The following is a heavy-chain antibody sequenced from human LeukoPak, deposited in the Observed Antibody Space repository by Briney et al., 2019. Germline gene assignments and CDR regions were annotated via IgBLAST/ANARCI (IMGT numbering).Heavy chain of an antibody. V-gene: IGHV1-2*06. CDR2: INPNSGGT. D-gene: IGHD3-10*01. Sequence: GASVKVSCKASGYTLTGYYMHWVRQAPGQGLEWMGRINPNSGGTNYAQKFQGRVTMTRDTSISTAYMELSRLRSDDTAVYYCARVRVLRTYYYYGMDVWGQGTTVTVSS. CDR1: GYTLTGYY. CDR3: ARVRVLRTYYYYGMDV. J-gene: IGHJ6*02.